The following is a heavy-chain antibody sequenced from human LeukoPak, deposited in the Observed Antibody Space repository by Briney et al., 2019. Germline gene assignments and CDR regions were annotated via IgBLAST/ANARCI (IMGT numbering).Heavy chain of an antibody. CDR1: GGSIRSSDYY. Sequence: SETLSLTCTVSGGSIRSSDYYWGWIRQPPGKGLEWIASIHYSGTTHYNPSHQSRVTMSVDTSKNQFSLKLNSVTAADSAVYYCGRPAPAVAGWGRALDIWGHGTMVTVAS. V-gene: IGHV4-39*01. J-gene: IGHJ3*02. CDR2: IHYSGTT. D-gene: IGHD6-19*01. CDR3: GRPAPAVAGWGRALDI.